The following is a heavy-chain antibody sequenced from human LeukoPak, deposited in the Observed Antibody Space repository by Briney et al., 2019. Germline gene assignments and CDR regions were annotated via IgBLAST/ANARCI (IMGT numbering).Heavy chain of an antibody. D-gene: IGHD6-6*01. Sequence: ISWNSGSIGYAYSVKGRFTISRDNAKNSLYLQMNSLRAEDTALYYCAKDLRPSIAAHYMDVWGKGTXX. J-gene: IGHJ6*03. V-gene: IGHV3-9*01. CDR3: AKDLRPSIAAHYMDV. CDR2: ISWNSGSI.